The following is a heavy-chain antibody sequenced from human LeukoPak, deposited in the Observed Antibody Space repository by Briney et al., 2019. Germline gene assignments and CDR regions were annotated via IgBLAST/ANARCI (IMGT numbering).Heavy chain of an antibody. CDR3: ARVGSYYDFWSGYYGMEV. V-gene: IGHV3-30-3*01. D-gene: IGHD3-3*01. CDR2: ISYDGSNK. Sequence: PGRSLRLSCAASGFTFSSYAMHWVRQAPGKGLEWVAVISYDGSNKYYADSLKGRFTISRDNSKNTLYLQMNSLRAEDTAVYYCARVGSYYDFWSGYYGMEVWGQGTTVTVSS. CDR1: GFTFSSYA. J-gene: IGHJ6*02.